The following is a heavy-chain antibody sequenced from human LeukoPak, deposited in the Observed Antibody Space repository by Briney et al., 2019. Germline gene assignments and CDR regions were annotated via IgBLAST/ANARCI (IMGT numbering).Heavy chain of an antibody. V-gene: IGHV4-59*01. CDR2: IYYSGST. D-gene: IGHD5-24*01. Sequence: PSETLSLTCTVSGGSISSYYWSWIRQPPGKGLEWIGYIYYSGSTNYNPSLKSRVTISVDTSKNQFSLKLSSVPAADTAVYYCASGRDGLHTFDYWGQGTLVTVSS. CDR1: GGSISSYY. J-gene: IGHJ4*02. CDR3: ASGRDGLHTFDY.